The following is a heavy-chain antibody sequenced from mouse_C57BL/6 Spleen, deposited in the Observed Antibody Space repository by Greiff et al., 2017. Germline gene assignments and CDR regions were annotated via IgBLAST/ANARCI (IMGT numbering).Heavy chain of an antibody. CDR1: GYTFTSYW. Sequence: VKLQQPGAELVMPGASVKLSCKASGYTFTSYWMHWVKQRPGQGLEWIGEIDPSDSYTNYNQKFKGKSTLTVDKSSSTAYIQLSSLTSEDSAVYYCARDYSLWGQGTLVTVSA. V-gene: IGHV1-69*01. CDR3: ARDYSL. J-gene: IGHJ3*01. CDR2: IDPSDSYT. D-gene: IGHD1-1*01.